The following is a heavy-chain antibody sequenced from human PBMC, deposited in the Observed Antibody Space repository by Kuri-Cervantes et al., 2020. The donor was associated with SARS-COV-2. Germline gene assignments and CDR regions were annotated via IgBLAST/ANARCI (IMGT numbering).Heavy chain of an antibody. V-gene: IGHV3-23*01. Sequence: GESLKISCAASGFTFSSYAMNWVRQAPGKGLEWVSGISGSGASTYYADSVKGRFTISRDNPKNTLYLQMNSLRADDTALYYCYTLIGVSATAYDDYWGQGTLVTVSS. CDR2: ISGSGAST. D-gene: IGHD2-21*02. CDR1: GFTFSSYA. CDR3: YTLIGVSATAYDDY. J-gene: IGHJ4*02.